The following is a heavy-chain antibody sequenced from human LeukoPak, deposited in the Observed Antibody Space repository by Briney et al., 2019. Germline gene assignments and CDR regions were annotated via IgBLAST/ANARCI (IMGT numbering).Heavy chain of an antibody. Sequence: PSETLSLTCTVSGYSIRSGYYWAWIRQPPGKGLEWIGSIYHSGSTYHNPSLKSRVTISVDTSKNQFSLKVNSVTAADTAVYYCARYGDYQDSTLFPQWGQGSLVTVSS. CDR3: ARYGDYQDSTLFPQ. CDR1: GYSIRSGYY. J-gene: IGHJ4*02. D-gene: IGHD3-22*01. CDR2: IYHSGST. V-gene: IGHV4-38-2*02.